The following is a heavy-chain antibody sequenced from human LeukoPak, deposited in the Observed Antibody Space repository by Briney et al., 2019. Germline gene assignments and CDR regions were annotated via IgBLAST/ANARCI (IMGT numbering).Heavy chain of an antibody. V-gene: IGHV3-7*03. CDR1: GFTFSSYS. Sequence: GGSLRLSCAASGFTFSSYSMNWVRQAPGKGLEWVASINHNGNVNYYVDSVKGRFTISRDNAKNSLYLQMSNLRAEDTAVYFCARGGGLDVWGQGATVTVSS. CDR3: ARGGGLDV. J-gene: IGHJ6*02. CDR2: INHNGNVN. D-gene: IGHD3-16*01.